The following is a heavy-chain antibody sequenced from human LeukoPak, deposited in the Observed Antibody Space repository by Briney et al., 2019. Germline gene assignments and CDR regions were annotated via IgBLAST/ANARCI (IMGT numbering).Heavy chain of an antibody. CDR1: GYTFTSYY. D-gene: IGHD3-10*01. J-gene: IGHJ4*02. V-gene: IGHV1-46*01. CDR2: INPSGGST. CDR3: ARDSGMVRGTVDY. Sequence: ASVKVSCKSSGYTFTSYYMYWVRQAPGQGLEWMGVINPSGGSTSYAQKFQGRVTMTRDTSTSTVYMELSSLRSEDTAVYYCARDSGMVRGTVDYWGQGTLVTVSS.